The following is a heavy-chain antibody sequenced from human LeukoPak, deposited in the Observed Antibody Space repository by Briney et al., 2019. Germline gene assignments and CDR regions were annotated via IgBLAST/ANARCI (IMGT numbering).Heavy chain of an antibody. D-gene: IGHD2-2*02. J-gene: IGHJ4*02. Sequence: GGSLRLSCAASGLTFSSYAMSWVRQAPGKGLEWVSAISGSGGSTYYADSVKGRFTISRDNSKNTLYLQMNSLRAEDTAVYYCYGPAAIAFFLDYWGQGTLVTVSS. V-gene: IGHV3-23*01. CDR3: YGPAAIAFFLDY. CDR1: GLTFSSYA. CDR2: ISGSGGST.